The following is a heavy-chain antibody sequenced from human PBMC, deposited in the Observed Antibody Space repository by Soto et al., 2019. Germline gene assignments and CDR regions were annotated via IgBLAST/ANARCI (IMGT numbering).Heavy chain of an antibody. V-gene: IGHV2-5*02. CDR3: ARSLWFGELH. Sequence: QITLKESGPTLVKPTQTLTLTCSFSGFSLSTTGVGVGWIRQSPGKALEWLAIIYWDNDKRYSPSLKSRVIITKDTSKNQVVLTVTNMDPVDTGTYYCARSLWFGELHWGQGALVNVSS. J-gene: IGHJ4*02. CDR1: GFSLSTTGVG. D-gene: IGHD3-10*01. CDR2: IYWDNDK.